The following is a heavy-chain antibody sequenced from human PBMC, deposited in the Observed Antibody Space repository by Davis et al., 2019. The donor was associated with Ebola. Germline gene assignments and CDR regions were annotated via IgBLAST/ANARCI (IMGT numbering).Heavy chain of an antibody. D-gene: IGHD3-10*01. Sequence: MPSDTLSLTCTVSGGSISSSSYYWSWIRQPPGKGLEWIGEINHSGSTNYNPSLKSRVTISVDTSKNQFSLKLSSVTAADTAVYYCARMKVLLWFGTLYYWGQGTLVTVSS. CDR2: INHSGST. V-gene: IGHV4-39*07. CDR1: GGSISSSSYY. CDR3: ARMKVLLWFGTLYY. J-gene: IGHJ4*02.